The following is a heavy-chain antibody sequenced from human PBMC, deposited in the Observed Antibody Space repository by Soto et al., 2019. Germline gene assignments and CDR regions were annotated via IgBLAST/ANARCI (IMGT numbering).Heavy chain of an antibody. Sequence: GGSLRLSCSASGFTFSSYAMHWVRQAPGKGLEYVSAISSNGGSTYYADSVKGRFTISRDNSKNTLYLQMSSLRAEDTAVYYCVKPVEMATIANWFDPWGQGTLVTVSS. CDR1: GFTFSSYA. D-gene: IGHD5-12*01. CDR3: VKPVEMATIANWFDP. V-gene: IGHV3-64D*06. CDR2: ISSNGGST. J-gene: IGHJ5*02.